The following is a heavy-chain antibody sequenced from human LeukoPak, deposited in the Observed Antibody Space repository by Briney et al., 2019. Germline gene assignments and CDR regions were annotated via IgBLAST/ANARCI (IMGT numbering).Heavy chain of an antibody. CDR3: ARESPLWFGP. Sequence: SETLSLTCAVYGGSFSGYYWSWIRQPPGKGLEWIGEINHSGSTNYNPSLKRRVTISVDTSKNQFSLKLSPVTAADTAVYYCARESPLWFGPWGQGTLVTVSS. CDR2: INHSGST. CDR1: GGSFSGYY. J-gene: IGHJ5*02. V-gene: IGHV4-34*01.